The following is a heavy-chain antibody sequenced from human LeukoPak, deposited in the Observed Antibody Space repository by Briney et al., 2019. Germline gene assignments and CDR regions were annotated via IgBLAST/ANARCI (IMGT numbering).Heavy chain of an antibody. Sequence: PGASLQISCECSGYIFSGYWLVWGRELPGKGLEWMGIIYTSDSVTRYSPSFQGEVTFSVDKSIATAYLQWNSLKASDTAMYYCARGNYANWFDPWGQGTLVTVSS. CDR1: GYIFSGYW. D-gene: IGHD3-22*01. V-gene: IGHV5-51*01. J-gene: IGHJ5*02. CDR3: ARGNYANWFDP. CDR2: IYTSDSVT.